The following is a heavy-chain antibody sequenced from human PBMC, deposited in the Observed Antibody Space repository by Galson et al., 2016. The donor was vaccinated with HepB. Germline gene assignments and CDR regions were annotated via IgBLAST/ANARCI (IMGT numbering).Heavy chain of an antibody. CDR3: ARRGAYSGSSIGAFDI. J-gene: IGHJ3*02. Sequence: SETLSLTCTGSGGSISSSSYYWGWIRQPPGKGLEWIGSINYSGRTYYNPSLKSRVTISVDTSKNQFSLKLSSVTAADTAVYYCARRGAYSGSSIGAFDIWGQGTVVTVSS. CDR2: INYSGRT. CDR1: GGSISSSSYY. D-gene: IGHD1-26*01. V-gene: IGHV4-39*01.